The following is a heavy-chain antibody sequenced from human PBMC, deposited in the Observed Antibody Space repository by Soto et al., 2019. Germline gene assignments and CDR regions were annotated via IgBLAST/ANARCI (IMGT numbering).Heavy chain of an antibody. CDR1: GFTFNSYG. CDR3: ARTRSAWSDFHSGTLDI. J-gene: IGHJ6*02. CDR2: ISYDATKT. V-gene: IGHV3-30*03. Sequence: QVQLVESGGGVVQPGRSLRLSCAASGFTFNSYGMHWVRQGPGNGLEWVAFISYDATKTYYADSVKGRFTISRDNSNSALYVQMNSLTGVETGACYCARTRSAWSDFHSGTLDIGAEGTTVT. D-gene: IGHD1-26*01.